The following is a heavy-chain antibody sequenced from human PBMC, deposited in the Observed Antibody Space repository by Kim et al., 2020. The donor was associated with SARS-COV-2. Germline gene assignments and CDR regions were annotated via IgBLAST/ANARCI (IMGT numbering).Heavy chain of an antibody. V-gene: IGHV3-23*01. D-gene: IGHD4-17*01. CDR3: AKDSGNDCGDRLDY. J-gene: IGHJ4*02. Sequence: AGSVKDRFSSSRDDSKKTMFLQMNSLRAEDTAVYYCAKDSGNDCGDRLDYWGQGTLVTVSS.